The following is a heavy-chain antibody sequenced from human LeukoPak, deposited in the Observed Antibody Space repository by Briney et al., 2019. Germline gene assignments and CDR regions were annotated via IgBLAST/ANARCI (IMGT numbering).Heavy chain of an antibody. D-gene: IGHD5-12*01. V-gene: IGHV1-2*02. CDR1: GYTFTGYY. CDR3: ACGYSGYAFYYYYMDV. CDR2: INPNSGGT. J-gene: IGHJ6*03. Sequence: ASVKVSCKASGYTFTGYYMHWVRQAPGQGLEWMGWINPNSGGTNYAQKFQGRVTMTRDTSISTAYMELSRLRSDDTAVYYCACGYSGYAFYYYYMDVWGKGTTVTVSS.